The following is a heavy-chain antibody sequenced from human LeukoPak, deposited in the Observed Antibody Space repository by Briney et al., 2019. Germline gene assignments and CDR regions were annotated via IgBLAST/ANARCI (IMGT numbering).Heavy chain of an antibody. CDR3: AKSRSGSANWALQIFDN. Sequence: GGSLRLSCVASGFTFSNYAMNWVRQAPGKGLEWVSVFSRDGSTTYYADYVKGRFTISRDNSKNSLFVQMNSLRAEDTAVYFCAKSRSGSANWALQIFDNWGQGTLVTVPS. CDR2: FSRDGSTT. CDR1: GFTFSNYA. J-gene: IGHJ4*02. D-gene: IGHD1-1*01. V-gene: IGHV3-23*01.